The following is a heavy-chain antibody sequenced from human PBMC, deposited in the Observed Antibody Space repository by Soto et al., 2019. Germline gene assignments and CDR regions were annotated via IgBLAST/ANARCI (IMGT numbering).Heavy chain of an antibody. CDR3: AFATALFDP. CDR2: IISSRSYT. Sequence: GGSLRLSCADSGFTFSDYYMRWIRQAPGKGLVWVSYIISSRSYTKHADSVNARFNISRDHAKKPLYLHMNSLRAEDTAVYYCAFATALFDPWGQGTLVTVSS. D-gene: IGHD5-18*01. J-gene: IGHJ5*02. V-gene: IGHV3-11*06. CDR1: GFTFSDYY.